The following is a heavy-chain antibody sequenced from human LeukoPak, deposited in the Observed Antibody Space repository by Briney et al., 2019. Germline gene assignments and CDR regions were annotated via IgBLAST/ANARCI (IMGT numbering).Heavy chain of an antibody. J-gene: IGHJ6*04. CDR3: AKDTVGLTLGGMDV. CDR2: ISWNSGSI. Sequence: GRSLRLSCAASGFTFDDYAMHWLRQAPGKGLEWVSGISWNSGSIGYADSVKGRFTISRDNAKNSLYLQMNSLRAEDMALYYFAKDTVGLTLGGMDVWGKGTTVTVSS. V-gene: IGHV3-9*03. CDR1: GFTFDDYA. D-gene: IGHD3-9*01.